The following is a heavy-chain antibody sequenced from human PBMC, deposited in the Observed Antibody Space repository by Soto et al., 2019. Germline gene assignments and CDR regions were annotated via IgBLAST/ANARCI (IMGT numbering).Heavy chain of an antibody. Sequence: QLQLLESGPGLVKASETLSLTCNVSGGSISTSRSYWAWIRQPPGKGLEWLANIFYSGSTYYNPSLAGRATVPADTSKNEFSLKLRSVPAADTAVYYCARQQTTGDTALWFAPGGQGPLAPVSS. CDR3: ARQQTTGDTALWFAP. J-gene: IGHJ5*02. CDR2: IFYSGST. CDR1: GGSISTSRSY. V-gene: IGHV4-39*01. D-gene: IGHD2-21*01.